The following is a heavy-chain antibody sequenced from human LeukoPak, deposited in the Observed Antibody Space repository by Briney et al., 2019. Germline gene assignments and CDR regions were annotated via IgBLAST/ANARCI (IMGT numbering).Heavy chain of an antibody. CDR2: IYYSGST. D-gene: IGHD5-12*01. CDR3: ARYSQASGYDSYAFDI. V-gene: IGHV4-39*07. CDR1: GGSISSSSYY. Sequence: SETLSLTCAVSGGSISSSSYYWGWIRQPPGKGLEWIGIIYYSGSTYYNPSLKSRVTISVDKSKNQFSVKLSSVTAADTAVYYCARYSQASGYDSYAFDIWGQGTMVTVSS. J-gene: IGHJ3*02.